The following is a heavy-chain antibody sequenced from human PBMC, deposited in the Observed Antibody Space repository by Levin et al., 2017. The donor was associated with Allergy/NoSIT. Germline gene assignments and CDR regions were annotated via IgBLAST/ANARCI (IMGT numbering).Heavy chain of an antibody. V-gene: IGHV3-7*03. CDR2: IKQDGTEK. Sequence: VGSLRLSCAASGFTFSNYWMTWVRQPPGKGLEWVANIKQDGTEKYYAESVKGRFTISRDNAKNSLFLQMSYLGTDDTAVYFCARDTTVGGEAWGQGTLVTVSS. D-gene: IGHD4-11*01. J-gene: IGHJ5*02. CDR1: GFTFSNYW. CDR3: ARDTTVGGEA.